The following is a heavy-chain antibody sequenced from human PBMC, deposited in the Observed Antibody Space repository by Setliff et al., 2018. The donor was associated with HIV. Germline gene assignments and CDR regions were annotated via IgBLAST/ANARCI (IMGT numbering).Heavy chain of an antibody. J-gene: IGHJ3*02. D-gene: IGHD2-8*01. Sequence: KASETLSLTCAVSGGTFSLHYYTWIRQSPLRGLEWIGEINHSGGTRYNPSLESRVTMSLDSSRKRFSLRLISVTAADTGVYYCATRRFVTGLMTSSGAFEMWGQGTMVTVSS. CDR3: ATRRFVTGLMTSSGAFEM. CDR1: GGTFSLHY. CDR2: INHSGGT. V-gene: IGHV4-34*08.